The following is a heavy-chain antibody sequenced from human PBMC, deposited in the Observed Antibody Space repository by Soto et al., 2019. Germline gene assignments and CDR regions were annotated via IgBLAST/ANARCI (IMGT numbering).Heavy chain of an antibody. CDR3: ARHHVRGRTIAGAAEF. Sequence: QVQLQQWGAGLLKPSETLSLTCAVYGGSLSGYYWSWIRQPPGKALEWIGEINYSGNTNYNPSLKSRVTLSVDPSKNQLFLNLSSVTAADTAMYYCARHHVRGRTIAGAAEFWGQGTLVTVSS. V-gene: IGHV4-34*01. D-gene: IGHD1-26*01. CDR1: GGSLSGYY. J-gene: IGHJ4*02. CDR2: INYSGNT.